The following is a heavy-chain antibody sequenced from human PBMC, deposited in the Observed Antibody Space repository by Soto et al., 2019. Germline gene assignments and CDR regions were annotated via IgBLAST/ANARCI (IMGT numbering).Heavy chain of an antibody. CDR3: ARALSFAYSGTLYYYYCMDV. J-gene: IGHJ6*03. V-gene: IGHV1-2*04. D-gene: IGHD2-21*01. CDR1: GYTFTGYY. Sequence: ASVKVSCKASGYTFTGYYMHWVRQAPGQGLEWMGWINPNSGGTNYAQKFQGWVTMTRDTSISTAYMELSRLRSDDTAVYYCARALSFAYSGTLYYYYCMDVWGKGTTVTVSS. CDR2: INPNSGGT.